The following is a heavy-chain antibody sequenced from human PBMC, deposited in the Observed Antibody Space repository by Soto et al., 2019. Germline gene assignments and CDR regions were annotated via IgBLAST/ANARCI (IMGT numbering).Heavy chain of an antibody. CDR2: IYYSGST. J-gene: IGHJ5*02. CDR1: EGTIINHY. V-gene: IGHV4-59*11. Sequence: SVTLSLTCTVSEGTIINHYWSWIRQPPGKGLEWIGYIYYSGSTNYNPSLKSRVTISVDTSKNQFSLKLTSVTAADTAVYYCARDPAPWGQGTLVTVSS. CDR3: ARDPAP.